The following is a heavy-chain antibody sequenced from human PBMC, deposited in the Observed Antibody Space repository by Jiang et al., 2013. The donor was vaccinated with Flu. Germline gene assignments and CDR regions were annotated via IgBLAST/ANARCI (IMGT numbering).Heavy chain of an antibody. CDR2: INHSGST. V-gene: IGHV4-34*01. Sequence: EWIGEINHSGSTNYNLSLKSRVTISVDTSKNQFSLKLSSVTAADTAVYYCARVGVYYGSGSYHLDYWGQGTLVTVSS. CDR3: ARVGVYYGSGSYHLDY. D-gene: IGHD3-10*01. J-gene: IGHJ4*02.